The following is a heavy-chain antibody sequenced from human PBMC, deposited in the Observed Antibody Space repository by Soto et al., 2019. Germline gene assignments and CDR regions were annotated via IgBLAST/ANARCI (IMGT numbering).Heavy chain of an antibody. V-gene: IGHV3-9*01. Sequence: PGGSLRLSCSASGFTFDDYAMHWVRQVPGKGLEWVSGISWNSGTIGYVDSVQGRFTISRDNAKNSMYLQMNSLRAEDTALYFCAKDSRYQLLSDRPHGRFDYWCQGTLATVSS. CDR3: AKDSRYQLLSDRPHGRFDY. CDR2: ISWNSGTI. CDR1: GFTFDDYA. D-gene: IGHD3-9*01. J-gene: IGHJ4*02.